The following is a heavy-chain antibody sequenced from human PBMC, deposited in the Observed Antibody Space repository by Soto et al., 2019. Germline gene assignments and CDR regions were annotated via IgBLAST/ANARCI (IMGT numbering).Heavy chain of an antibody. V-gene: IGHV1-3*01. CDR3: ARSRVGGGYYFDY. CDR1: GYTFTSYA. D-gene: IGHD3-16*01. J-gene: IGHJ4*02. Sequence: ASVKVSCKASGYTFTSYAMHWVRQAPGQRLEWMGWINAGNGNTKYSQKLQGRVTITRDTSASTAYMELSSLRSEDTSVYYCARSRVGGGYYFDYWGQGALVTLSS. CDR2: INAGNGNT.